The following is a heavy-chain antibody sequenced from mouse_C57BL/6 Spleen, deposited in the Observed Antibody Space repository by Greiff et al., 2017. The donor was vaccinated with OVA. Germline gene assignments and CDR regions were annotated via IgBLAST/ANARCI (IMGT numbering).Heavy chain of an antibody. Sequence: EVQLVESGAGLVKPGGSLKLSCAASGFTFSSYAMSWVRQTPEKRLEWVAYISSGGDYIYYADTVKGRFTISRDNARNTLYLQMSSLKSEDTAMYYCTRLDYAFFAYWGQGTLVTVSA. CDR1: GFTFSSYA. CDR2: ISSGGDYI. D-gene: IGHD2-4*01. V-gene: IGHV5-9-1*02. CDR3: TRLDYAFFAY. J-gene: IGHJ3*01.